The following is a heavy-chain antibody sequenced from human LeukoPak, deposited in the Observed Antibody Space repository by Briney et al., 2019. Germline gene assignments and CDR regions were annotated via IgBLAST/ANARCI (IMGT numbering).Heavy chain of an antibody. D-gene: IGHD1-26*01. J-gene: IGHJ3*02. CDR3: ARVYVWELPPYDAFDI. CDR1: GGSISSGSYY. Sequence: SETLSLTCTVSGGSISSGSYYWSWIRQPAGKGLEWIGRIYTSGSTNYNPSLKSRVTISVDTYKNQFSLKLSSVTAADTAVYYCARVYVWELPPYDAFDIWGQGTMVTVSS. CDR2: IYTSGST. V-gene: IGHV4-61*02.